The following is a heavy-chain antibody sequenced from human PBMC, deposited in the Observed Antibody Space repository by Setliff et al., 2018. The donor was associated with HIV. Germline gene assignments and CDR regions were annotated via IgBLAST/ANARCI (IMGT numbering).Heavy chain of an antibody. CDR2: IYFNGVT. Sequence: PSETLSLTCTVSGGSMKPYYWSWIRQPPGKGPEWIGFIYFNGVTDYNPSLKSRLIMSLDMSRNQVSLKMTSVTAADTAVYYCARREGVRYSSGYYGDAFDIWGQGTMVTVSS. CDR1: GGSMKPYY. CDR3: ARREGVRYSSGYYGDAFDI. V-gene: IGHV4-59*08. D-gene: IGHD6-19*01. J-gene: IGHJ3*02.